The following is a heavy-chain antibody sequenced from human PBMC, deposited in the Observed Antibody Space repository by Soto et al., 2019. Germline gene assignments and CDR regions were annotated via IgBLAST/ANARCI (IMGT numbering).Heavy chain of an antibody. D-gene: IGHD1-26*01. J-gene: IGHJ4*02. CDR1: GASISRYY. CDR3: AREYPVHSAYFDY. Sequence: SETLSLTCTGSGASISRYYWSWIRQSPGKGLEWIGYMYYSGNANYNPSLRSRITISVDTSKNQFSLNLNSVTAADTAVYYCAREYPVHSAYFDYWGQGILVT. CDR2: MYYSGNA. V-gene: IGHV4-59*01.